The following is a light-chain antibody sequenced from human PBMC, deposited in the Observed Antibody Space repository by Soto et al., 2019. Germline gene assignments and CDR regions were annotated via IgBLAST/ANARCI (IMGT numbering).Light chain of an antibody. CDR1: QSLGSTF. CDR2: GAS. Sequence: EILLTQSPGTLSLSPGDRATLSCRASQSLGSTFLAWYQQKSGQSPRLLLYGASDRATDVPDRFSGSGSGADFTLTISRLEPEDFAVYGCQQYGRFPLSFDGGTKVEIK. V-gene: IGKV3-20*01. CDR3: QQYGRFPLS. J-gene: IGKJ4*02.